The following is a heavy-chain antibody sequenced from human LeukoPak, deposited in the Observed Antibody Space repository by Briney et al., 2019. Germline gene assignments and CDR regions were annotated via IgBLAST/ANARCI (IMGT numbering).Heavy chain of an antibody. Sequence: SVKVSCKASGGTFSSYAISWVRQAPGQGLEWMGTIIPIVGIANYAQKFQGRVTITADKSTSTAYMELSSLRSEDTAVYYCARDGEMATTYFDYWGQGTLVTVSS. CDR1: GGTFSSYA. D-gene: IGHD5-24*01. CDR3: ARDGEMATTYFDY. J-gene: IGHJ4*02. V-gene: IGHV1-69*04. CDR2: IIPIVGIA.